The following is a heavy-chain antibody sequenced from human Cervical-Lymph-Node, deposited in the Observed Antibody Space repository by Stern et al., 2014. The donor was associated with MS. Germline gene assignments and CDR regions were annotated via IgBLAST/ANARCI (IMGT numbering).Heavy chain of an antibody. CDR2: IFSNDEK. CDR3: ARIRYSGSYYFDY. CDR1: GFSLSNARMG. Sequence: QVTLRESGPVLVKPTETLTLTCTVSGFSLSNARMGVSWIRQPPGKALEXLAHIFSNDEKSYSTSLKSRLTISKDTSKSQVVLTMTNMDPVDTATYYCARIRYSGSYYFDYWGQGTLVTVSS. D-gene: IGHD1-26*01. V-gene: IGHV2-26*01. J-gene: IGHJ4*02.